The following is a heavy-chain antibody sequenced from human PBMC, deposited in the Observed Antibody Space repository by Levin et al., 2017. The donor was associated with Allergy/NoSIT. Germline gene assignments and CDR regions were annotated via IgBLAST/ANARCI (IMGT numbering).Heavy chain of an antibody. Sequence: SCAASRFNFDNYGLSWVRQSPGKGLEWVSGISRSGANTYYADSVKGRFAVSRDNSENTMTLHMNNLRVEDAALYYCAKQGKYGKFDFWGGQYYFDSWGQGTLVAVSP. D-gene: IGHD3-3*01. CDR2: ISRSGANT. CDR3: AKQGKYGKFDFWGGQYYFDS. CDR1: RFNFDNYG. V-gene: IGHV3-23*01. J-gene: IGHJ4*02.